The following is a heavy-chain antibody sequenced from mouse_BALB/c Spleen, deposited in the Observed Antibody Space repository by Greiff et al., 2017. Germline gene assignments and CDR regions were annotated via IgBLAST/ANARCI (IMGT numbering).Heavy chain of an antibody. Sequence: DVKLVESGGGLVQPGGSLKLSCAASGFTFSSYGMSWVRQTPDKRLELVATINSNGGSTYYPDSVKGRFTISRDNAKNTLYLQMSSLKSEDTAMYYCARGGDVGAMDYWGQGTSVTVSS. J-gene: IGHJ4*01. CDR2: INSNGGST. CDR3: ARGGDVGAMDY. V-gene: IGHV5-6-3*01. CDR1: GFTFSSYG.